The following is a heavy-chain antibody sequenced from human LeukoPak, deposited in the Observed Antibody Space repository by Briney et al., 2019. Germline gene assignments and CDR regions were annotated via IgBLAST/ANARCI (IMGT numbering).Heavy chain of an antibody. CDR2: IKQDGSEK. V-gene: IGHV3-7*03. Sequence: GGSLRLSCAASGFTFSGYWMSWVRQAPGKGLEWVANIKQDGSEKYYVDSVKGRFTISRDNAKNSLYLQMSSLRAEDTAVYYCARNKPPITMVRGVNWFDPWGQGTLVTVSS. D-gene: IGHD3-10*01. CDR1: GFTFSGYW. CDR3: ARNKPPITMVRGVNWFDP. J-gene: IGHJ5*02.